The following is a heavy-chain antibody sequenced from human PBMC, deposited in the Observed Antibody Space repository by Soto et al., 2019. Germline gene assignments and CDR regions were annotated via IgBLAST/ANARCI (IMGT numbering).Heavy chain of an antibody. J-gene: IGHJ3*02. V-gene: IGHV1-2*02. CDR2: INPKSGGS. Sequence: QVQLVQSGAEVKKPGTSVRVSCKASGYSFVAYYVHWVRQAPGQGREWMGWINPKSGGSDSAQKFQGRVTMTNDRSTGTVEMERRGLKADDTAVYYCARDRMKLRAAGDALDIWGQGTAVTFSS. D-gene: IGHD3-10*01. CDR1: GYSFVAYY. CDR3: ARDRMKLRAAGDALDI.